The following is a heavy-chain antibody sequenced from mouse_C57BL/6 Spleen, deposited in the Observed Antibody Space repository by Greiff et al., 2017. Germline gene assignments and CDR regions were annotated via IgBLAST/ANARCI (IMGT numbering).Heavy chain of an antibody. V-gene: IGHV1-53*01. CDR2: INPSNGGT. CDR1: GYTFTSYW. Sequence: QVQLQQSGTELVKPGASVKLSCKASGYTFTSYWMHWVKQRPGQGLEWIGNINPSNGGTNYNEKFKSKATLTVDKSSSTAYMQLSSLTSEDSAVYYCARGGGYYYYAMDYWGQGTSVTVSS. CDR3: ARGGGYYYYAMDY. D-gene: IGHD2-3*01. J-gene: IGHJ4*01.